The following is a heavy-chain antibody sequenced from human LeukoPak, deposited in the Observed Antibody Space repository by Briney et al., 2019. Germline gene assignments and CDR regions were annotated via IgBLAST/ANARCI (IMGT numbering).Heavy chain of an antibody. CDR1: GGSISVGSSY. D-gene: IGHD3-22*01. J-gene: IGHJ4*02. V-gene: IGHV4-39*01. CDR2: IYNSAST. CDR3: TRNTSYHYDRSGDLFDF. Sequence: PSETLSLTCSVSGGSISVGSSYWGWIRQPPGKGLEWIGRIYNSASTTSNPSLNSRVIISIDTSNNQFSVKLSSVTAADTALYYCTRNTSYHYDRSGDLFDFWGQGTLVTVSA.